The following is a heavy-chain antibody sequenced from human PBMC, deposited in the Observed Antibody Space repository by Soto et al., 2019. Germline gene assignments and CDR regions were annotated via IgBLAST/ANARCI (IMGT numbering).Heavy chain of an antibody. D-gene: IGHD1-1*01. CDR3: ASHDPGARFDP. J-gene: IGHJ5*02. CDR1: RYIFTAYF. Sequence: QVQLVQAGAEVKKPGASLKVYCKAPRYIFTAYFMHGVRQAPGQGLVWMGWINPTNGATHYGLSFQGRVTITRDASISTAYMELSSSGSDDTAVYYCASHDPGARFDPWGQGTLVIVSS. V-gene: IGHV1-2*02. CDR2: INPTNGAT.